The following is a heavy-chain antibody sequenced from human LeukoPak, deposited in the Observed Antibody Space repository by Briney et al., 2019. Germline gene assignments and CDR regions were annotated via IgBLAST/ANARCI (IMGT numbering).Heavy chain of an antibody. Sequence: ASVKVSCKASGYTFTSYYMHWVRQAPGQGLEWMGIINPSGGSTSYAQKFQGRVTMTRDTSTSTVYMELSSLRSEDTAVYYCARDLFYCSSTSCYNSGGLRGYLEFDYWGQGTLDTVSS. J-gene: IGHJ4*02. CDR3: ARDLFYCSSTSCYNSGGLRGYLEFDY. CDR2: INPSGGST. CDR1: GYTFTSYY. V-gene: IGHV1-46*01. D-gene: IGHD2-2*02.